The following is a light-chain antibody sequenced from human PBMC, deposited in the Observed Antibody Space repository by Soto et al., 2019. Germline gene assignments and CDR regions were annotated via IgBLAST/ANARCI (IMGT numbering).Light chain of an antibody. J-gene: IGKJ1*01. V-gene: IGKV3-15*01. CDR2: GAS. CDR1: QTVSSN. Sequence: EIVMTQSPATLSVSPGERATLSCRASQTVSSNLAWYQQKPGQAPRLLIYGASTRATGIPARFSGSGSGTEFTLTISSLQSEDFAVYYCQQYLNWPPWTFGHGTKVEIK. CDR3: QQYLNWPPWT.